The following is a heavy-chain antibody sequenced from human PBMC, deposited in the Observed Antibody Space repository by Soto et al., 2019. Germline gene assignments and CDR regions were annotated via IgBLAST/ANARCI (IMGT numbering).Heavy chain of an antibody. CDR2: INHSGST. J-gene: IGHJ4*02. V-gene: IGHV4-34*01. D-gene: IGHD1-1*01. Sequence: SETLSLTCAVYGGSFSGYYWSWIRQPPGKGLEWIGEINHSGSTNYNPSLKSRVTISVDTSKNQFSLKLSSVTAADTAVYYCARGQVETRLFDYWGQGNQVTVS. CDR3: ARGQVETRLFDY. CDR1: GGSFSGYY.